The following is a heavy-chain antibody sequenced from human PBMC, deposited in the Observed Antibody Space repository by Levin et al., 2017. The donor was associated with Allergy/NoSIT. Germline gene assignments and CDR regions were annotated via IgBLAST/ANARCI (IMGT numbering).Heavy chain of an antibody. J-gene: IGHJ6*02. CDR2: IIPIFGTA. CDR1: GGTFSSYA. Sequence: GASVKVSCKASGGTFSSYAISWVRQAPGQGLEWMGGIIPIFGTANYAQKFQGRVTITADKATSTAYMALSSLRSEDTAVYYCARVGAAAGIAYYYYGMDVWGQGTTVTVSS. CDR3: ARVGAAAGIAYYYYGMDV. V-gene: IGHV1-69*06. D-gene: IGHD6-13*01.